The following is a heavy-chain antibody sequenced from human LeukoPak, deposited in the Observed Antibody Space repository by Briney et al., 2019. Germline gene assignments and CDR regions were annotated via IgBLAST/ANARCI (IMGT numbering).Heavy chain of an antibody. J-gene: IGHJ6*02. D-gene: IGHD3-10*01. CDR1: GGSISSYY. CDR3: ARGPFGSGYYYYYGMDV. Sequence: SETLSLTCTVSGGSISSYYWSWIRQPPGKGLEWIGYIYYSGSTNYNPSLKSRVTMSVGTSKNQFSLKLSSVTAADTAVYYCARGPFGSGYYYYYGMDVWGQGTTVTVSS. V-gene: IGHV4-59*12. CDR2: IYYSGST.